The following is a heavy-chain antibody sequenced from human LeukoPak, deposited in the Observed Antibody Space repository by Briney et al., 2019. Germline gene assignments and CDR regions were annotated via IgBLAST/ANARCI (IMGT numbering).Heavy chain of an antibody. D-gene: IGHD1-26*01. CDR3: AKKYSTGLDP. CDR1: GFTFSSYW. J-gene: IGHJ5*02. Sequence: GGSLRLSCAASGFTFSSYWMTGVRQAPGKGLGWVANIKQDGGENYYVDSMKGRFTISRDNSKNTLYLQMNSLRAEDTAVYYCAKKYSTGLDPWGQGTLVTVSS. V-gene: IGHV3-7*03. CDR2: IKQDGGEN.